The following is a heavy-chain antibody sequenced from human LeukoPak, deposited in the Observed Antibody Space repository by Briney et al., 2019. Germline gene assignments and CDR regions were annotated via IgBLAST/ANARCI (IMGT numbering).Heavy chain of an antibody. CDR3: ARGDDYSRYYFDY. CDR2: ISSSSSYI. V-gene: IGHV3-21*01. Sequence: GGSLRLSCAVSGFPFSSFSMNWVRQAPGKGLEWVSSISSSSSYIYYADSLKGRFTISRDNAKNSLYLQMNSLRAEDTAVYYCARGDDYSRYYFDYWGQGTPVTVSS. D-gene: IGHD4-11*01. CDR1: GFPFSSFS. J-gene: IGHJ4*02.